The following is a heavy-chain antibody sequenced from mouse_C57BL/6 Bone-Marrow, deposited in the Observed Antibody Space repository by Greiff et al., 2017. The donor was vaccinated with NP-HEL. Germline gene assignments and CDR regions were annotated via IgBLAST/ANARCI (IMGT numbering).Heavy chain of an antibody. V-gene: IGHV1-69*01. CDR1: GYTFTSYW. Sequence: QVQLQQPGAELVMPGASVKLSCKASGYTFTSYWMHWVKQRPGQGLEWIGEIDPSDSYTNYNQKFKGKSTLTVDKSSSTAYMQLSSLTSEDSAVYYCARRSGFCYTVWGTGTTVTVSS. CDR2: IDPSDSYT. CDR3: ARRSGFCYTV. D-gene: IGHD2-12*01. J-gene: IGHJ1*03.